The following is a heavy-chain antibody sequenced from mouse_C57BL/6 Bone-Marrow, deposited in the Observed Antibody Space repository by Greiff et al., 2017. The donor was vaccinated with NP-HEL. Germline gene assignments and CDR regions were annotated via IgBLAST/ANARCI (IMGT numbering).Heavy chain of an antibody. CDR1: GYTFTSYG. CDR2: IYPRSGNT. Sequence: VKLMESGAELARPGASVKLSCKASGYTFTSYGISWVKQRTGQGLEWIGEIYPRSGNTYYNEKFKGKATLTADKSSSTAYMELRSLTSEDSAVYFCANHYYGSSWFAYWGQGTLVTVSA. CDR3: ANHYYGSSWFAY. J-gene: IGHJ3*01. D-gene: IGHD1-1*01. V-gene: IGHV1-81*01.